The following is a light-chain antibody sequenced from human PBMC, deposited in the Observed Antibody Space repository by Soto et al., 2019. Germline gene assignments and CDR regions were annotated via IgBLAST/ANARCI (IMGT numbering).Light chain of an antibody. CDR1: QSLSSSF. CDR2: GAS. V-gene: IGKV3-20*01. CDR3: QQFGSSQYT. Sequence: EIVLTQSPGTLSLSPGERATLSCRAGQSLSSSFLAWYQQKPGQAPRLLIYGASSRASGIPDRFSGSGSGTDFTLTISRLEPEDFAVYYCQQFGSSQYTFGQGTKLEI. J-gene: IGKJ2*01.